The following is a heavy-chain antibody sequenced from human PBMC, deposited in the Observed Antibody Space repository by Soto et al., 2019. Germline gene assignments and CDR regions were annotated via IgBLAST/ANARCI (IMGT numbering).Heavy chain of an antibody. CDR2: ISGSGGTI. J-gene: IGHJ4*02. Sequence: EVQLVESGGGLVQPGGSLRLSCAASGFTLSSYSIHLVRQAPGKGLVWVSYISGSGGTIYYADSVKGRFTISRDNAKNSLSVQMNSLRDEDTAVYFCARETGLRSSGWSYYFDFWGQGTLVTVSS. V-gene: IGHV3-48*02. CDR3: ARETGLRSSGWSYYFDF. CDR1: GFTLSSYS. D-gene: IGHD6-19*01.